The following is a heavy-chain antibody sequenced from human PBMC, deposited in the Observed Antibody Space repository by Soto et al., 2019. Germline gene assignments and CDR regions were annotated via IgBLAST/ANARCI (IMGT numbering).Heavy chain of an antibody. CDR3: ARSLPYYDYVWGSYRHYYFDY. J-gene: IGHJ4*02. CDR2: INPNSGGT. CDR1: GYTFTGYY. V-gene: IGHV1-2*02. Sequence: ASVKVSCKASGYTFTGYYMHWVRQAPGQGLGWMGWINPNSGGTNYAQKFQGRVTMTRDTSISTAYMELSRLRSDDTAVYYCARSLPYYDYVWGSYRHYYFDYWGQGTLVTVSS. D-gene: IGHD3-16*02.